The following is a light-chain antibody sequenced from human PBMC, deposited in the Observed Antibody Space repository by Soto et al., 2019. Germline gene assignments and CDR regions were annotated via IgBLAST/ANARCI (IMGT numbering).Light chain of an antibody. J-gene: IGKJ1*01. CDR2: EAS. V-gene: IGKV1-5*03. Sequence: DIQMTQSPSTLSAFVGDRVTLTCRASQSIDSWLAWYQQRPGKAPKLLIYEASTLETGVPSSVSGSGSGTEFTLTISSLQPDDFATYYCQQYSHYRTFGQGTKVEVK. CDR1: QSIDSW. CDR3: QQYSHYRT.